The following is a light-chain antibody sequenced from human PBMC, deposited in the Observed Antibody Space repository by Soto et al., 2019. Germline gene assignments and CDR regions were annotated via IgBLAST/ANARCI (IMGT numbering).Light chain of an antibody. CDR3: ASWDDSLNGWV. V-gene: IGLV1-44*01. CDR2: NDN. J-gene: IGLJ3*02. CDR1: RSNIGSNA. Sequence: QSVLTQPPSASGTPGQRVTISCSGGRSNIGSNAVNWYQHLPGTAPKLLIYNDNRRPSGVPGRFSGSRSGTSPSLAISGLQSEDEADYYCASWDDSLNGWVFGGGTKLTVL.